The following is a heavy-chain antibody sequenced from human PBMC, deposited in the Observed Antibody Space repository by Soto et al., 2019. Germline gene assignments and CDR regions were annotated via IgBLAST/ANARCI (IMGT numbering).Heavy chain of an antibody. J-gene: IGHJ4*02. V-gene: IGHV3-15*01. CDR2: IKSKADGSTT. D-gene: IGHD2-8*01. CDR1: GIILSNAW. Sequence: EVQLVESGGGLVKPGGALRLYCAASGIILSNAWMTWVRQAPGKWLEWVVRIKSKADGSTTEYGSPFKDRFIITRDDSENTLDLQMHSLKTEDTAVYYCATPRQGTHGFGYWGQGTLVTVSS. CDR3: ATPRQGTHGFGY.